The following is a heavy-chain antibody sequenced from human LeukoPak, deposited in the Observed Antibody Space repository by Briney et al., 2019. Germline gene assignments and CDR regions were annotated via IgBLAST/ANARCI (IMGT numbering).Heavy chain of an antibody. CDR2: IYYIGST. V-gene: IGHV4-59*01. D-gene: IGHD1-1*01. Sequence: SETLSLTCTVSGGSISSYYWSWIRQPPGKGLDWIGYIYYIGSTNYNPSLKSRVTISVDTSKNQFSLKLSSVTAADTAIYYCARARTGVSHFDYWGRGTLVTVSS. CDR3: ARARTGVSHFDY. CDR1: GGSISSYY. J-gene: IGHJ4*02.